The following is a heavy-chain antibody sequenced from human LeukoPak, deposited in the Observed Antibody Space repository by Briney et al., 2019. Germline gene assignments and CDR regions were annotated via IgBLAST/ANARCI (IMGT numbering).Heavy chain of an antibody. CDR2: ISESGTT. J-gene: IGHJ4*02. D-gene: IGHD3-10*01. CDR1: GGSISSSSHY. V-gene: IGHV4-39*01. Sequence: TSETLSLTCSVSGGSISSSSHYWAWIRQPPGKGLEWLATISESGTTYYNPSLKSRVTISVDTSKNQFSLKLGSVTAADTAVFYCARYSGSYFDYWGQGTLVTVPS. CDR3: ARYSGSYFDY.